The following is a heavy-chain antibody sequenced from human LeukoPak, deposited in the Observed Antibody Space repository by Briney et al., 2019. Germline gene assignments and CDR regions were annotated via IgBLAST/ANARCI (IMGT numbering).Heavy chain of an antibody. CDR3: ARDVSALIITILSVGGMDV. CDR2: ISSSCSTI. D-gene: IGHD3-3*01. CDR1: GFTFSSYE. Sequence: GGSLRLSCAASGFTFSSYEMNWVRQAPAQGLEWVSYISSSCSTIYYADSVKGRFTISRDNAKNSLYLQMNSLRAEDTAVYYCARDVSALIITILSVGGMDVWGQGTTVTVSS. V-gene: IGHV3-48*03. J-gene: IGHJ6*02.